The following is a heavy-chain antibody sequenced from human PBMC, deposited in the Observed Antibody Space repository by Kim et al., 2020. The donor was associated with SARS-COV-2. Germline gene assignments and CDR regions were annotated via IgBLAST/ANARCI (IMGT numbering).Heavy chain of an antibody. Sequence: SETLSLTCTVSGGSISSYYWSWIRQPPGKGLEWIGYIYYSGSTNYNPSLKSRVTISVDTSKNQFSLKLSSVTAADTAVYYCAGTVEPEDTPIFDYWGQGTLVTVSS. J-gene: IGHJ4*02. CDR1: GGSISSYY. V-gene: IGHV4-59*01. D-gene: IGHD2-2*02. CDR2: IYYSGST. CDR3: AGTVEPEDTPIFDY.